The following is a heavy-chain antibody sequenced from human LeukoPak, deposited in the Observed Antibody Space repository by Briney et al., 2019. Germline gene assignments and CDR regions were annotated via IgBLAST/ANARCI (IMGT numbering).Heavy chain of an antibody. D-gene: IGHD5-24*01. J-gene: IGHJ4*02. CDR2: INDRGST. V-gene: IGHV4-34*01. CDR1: GGTFSGYY. Sequence: SETLSLTCAVYGGTFSGYYWTWLRQPPGKGLEWIGEINDRGSTNYDPTLKSRVTISVDTSKNQFALKLTSVTAADTAVYYCARGRRWWGQGALVTVSS. CDR3: ARGRRW.